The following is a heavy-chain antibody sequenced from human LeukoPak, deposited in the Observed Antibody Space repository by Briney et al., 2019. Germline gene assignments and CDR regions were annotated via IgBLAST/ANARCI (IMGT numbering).Heavy chain of an antibody. V-gene: IGHV1-46*01. Sequence: ASVKVSCKASGYTFTSYYMHWVRQAPGQGLEWMGIINPSGGSTSYAQTFQGRVTMTRDTSTSTVYMKLSSLRSEDTAVYYCARAGPRDIVATIDFDYWGQGTLVTVSS. CDR3: ARAGPRDIVATIDFDY. J-gene: IGHJ4*02. CDR2: INPSGGST. D-gene: IGHD5-12*01. CDR1: GYTFTSYY.